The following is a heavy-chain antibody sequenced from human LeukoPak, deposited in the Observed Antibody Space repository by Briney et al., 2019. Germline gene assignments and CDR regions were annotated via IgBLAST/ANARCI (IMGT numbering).Heavy chain of an antibody. D-gene: IGHD2-2*01. J-gene: IGHJ6*03. CDR3: AKSQLGYCSSTGCFYYYYYYMDV. V-gene: IGHV1-18*01. CDR2: ISAYNGNT. CDR1: GYTFTSYG. Sequence: ASVKVSCKASGYTFTSYGISWVRQAPGQGLEWMGWISAYNGNTNYAQKLQGRVTMTTDTSTSTAYMELRSLRSDDTAVYYCAKSQLGYCSSTGCFYYYYYYMDVWGKGTTVTVSS.